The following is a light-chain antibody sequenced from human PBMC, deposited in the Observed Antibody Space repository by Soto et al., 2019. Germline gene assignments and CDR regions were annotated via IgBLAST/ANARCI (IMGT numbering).Light chain of an antibody. V-gene: IGLV1-44*01. Sequence: QSVLTQPPSASGTPGQRVTISCSGSSSNIGGNTVNWYQQLPGTAPKLLIYSNNQRPSGVPDRFSGSKSGTSASLAISGLQSEDEADYYCAAWDGSLNGRVFGGGTKLTVL. CDR3: AAWDGSLNGRV. CDR2: SNN. CDR1: SSNIGGNT. J-gene: IGLJ3*02.